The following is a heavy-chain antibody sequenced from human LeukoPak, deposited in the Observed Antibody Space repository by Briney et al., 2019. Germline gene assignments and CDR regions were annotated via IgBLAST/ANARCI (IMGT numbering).Heavy chain of an antibody. D-gene: IGHD6-6*01. J-gene: IGHJ4*02. CDR1: GFTFSSYW. Sequence: HAGGSLRLSCAASGFTFSSYWMSWVRQAPGKGLEWVANIIQDGSEKYYVDSVKGRFSISRDNAKNPLYLQMNSLRAEDTAVYYCARTPIKRGLVHFDYWGQGTLVTVSS. CDR2: IIQDGSEK. CDR3: ARTPIKRGLVHFDY. V-gene: IGHV3-7*01.